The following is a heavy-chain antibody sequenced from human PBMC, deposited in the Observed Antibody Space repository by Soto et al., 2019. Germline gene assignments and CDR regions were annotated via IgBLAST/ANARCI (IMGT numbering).Heavy chain of an antibody. CDR2: IYYSGST. J-gene: IGHJ3*02. Sequence: PSETLSLTCTVSGGSISSSSYYWGWIRQPPGKGLEWIGSIYYSGSTYYNPSLKSRVTISVDTSKNQFSLKLSSVTAADTAVYYCARPESGYYYVGAFDIWGQGTMVTVSS. D-gene: IGHD3-22*01. CDR1: GGSISSSSYY. CDR3: ARPESGYYYVGAFDI. V-gene: IGHV4-39*01.